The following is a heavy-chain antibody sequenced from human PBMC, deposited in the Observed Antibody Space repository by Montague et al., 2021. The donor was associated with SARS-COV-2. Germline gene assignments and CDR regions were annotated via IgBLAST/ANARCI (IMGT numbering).Heavy chain of an antibody. CDR2: VNHGGHT. CDR3: ARGPVGVAARLRYYLDQ. Sequence: SETLSLTCAVYGGSLSGDHWSWIRQPPGKGLEWIGEVNHGGHTNYNVSXXSRVTMSVDTSKSQFSLKVRSVTAADTAVYYCARGPVGVAARLRYYLDQWGQGTLVTVSS. CDR1: GGSLSGDH. V-gene: IGHV4-34*01. D-gene: IGHD6-6*01. J-gene: IGHJ4*02.